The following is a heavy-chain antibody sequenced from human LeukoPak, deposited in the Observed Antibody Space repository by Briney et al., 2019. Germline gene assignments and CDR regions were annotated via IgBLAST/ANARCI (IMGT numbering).Heavy chain of an antibody. V-gene: IGHV5-51*01. CDR2: IYPSDSQS. J-gene: IGHJ3*02. CDR3: ARLISGNWGDGFDI. Sequence: GESLKISCKAFGYTFTSNWIGWVRQRPGKGLEWMGIIYPSDSQSRYWPSFQGQVTFSVDKSTTTAYLQWNSLKASDTAMYYCARLISGNWGDGFDIWGQGTMVTVSS. D-gene: IGHD3-10*01. CDR1: GYTFTSNW.